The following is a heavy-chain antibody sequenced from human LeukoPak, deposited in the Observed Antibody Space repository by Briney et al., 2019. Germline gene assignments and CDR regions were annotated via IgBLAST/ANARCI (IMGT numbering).Heavy chain of an antibody. V-gene: IGHV3-74*01. CDR1: GFTFSSYW. D-gene: IGHD1-26*01. CDR2: INSDGSST. J-gene: IGHJ6*02. CDR3: AKEVVLGETNYYYYAMDV. Sequence: GGSLRLSCAASGFTFSSYWMHWVRQAPGKGLVWVSRINSDGSSTSYADSVKGRFTISRDNAKNTLYLQMNSLRAEDTAVYYCAKEVVLGETNYYYYAMDVWGQGTTVAVS.